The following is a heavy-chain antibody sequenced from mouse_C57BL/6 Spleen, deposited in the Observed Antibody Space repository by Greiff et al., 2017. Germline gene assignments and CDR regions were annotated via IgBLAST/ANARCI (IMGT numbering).Heavy chain of an antibody. CDR1: GYTFTSYW. Sequence: VQLQQPGAELVIPGASVKLSCKASGYTFTSYWMHWVKQRPGQGLEWIGEIDPSDSYTNYNQKFKGKSTLTVDKSSSTAYMQLSSLTSEDSAVYYCARGGSTMVKGAWFAYWGQGTLVTVSA. CDR2: IDPSDSYT. CDR3: ARGGSTMVKGAWFAY. D-gene: IGHD2-2*01. V-gene: IGHV1-69*01. J-gene: IGHJ3*01.